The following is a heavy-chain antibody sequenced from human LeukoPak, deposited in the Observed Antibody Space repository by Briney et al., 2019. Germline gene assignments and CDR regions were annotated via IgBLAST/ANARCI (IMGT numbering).Heavy chain of an antibody. CDR3: ARRIVGATDFDY. V-gene: IGHV1-18*01. CDR1: GGTFSSYG. J-gene: IGHJ4*02. CDR2: ISAYNGNT. Sequence: ASVKVSCKASGGTFSSYGISWVRQAPGQGLEWMGWISAYNGNTNYAQKLQGRVTMTTDTSTSTAYMELRSLRSDDTAVYYCARRIVGATDFDYWGQGTLVTVSS. D-gene: IGHD1-26*01.